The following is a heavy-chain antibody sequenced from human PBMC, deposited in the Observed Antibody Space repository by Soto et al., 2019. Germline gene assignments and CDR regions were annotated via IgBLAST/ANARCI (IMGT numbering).Heavy chain of an antibody. V-gene: IGHV3-30*18. D-gene: IGHD3-10*01. CDR1: GFTFSSYG. Sequence: PGGSLRLSCAASGFTFSSYGMHWVRQAPGKGLEWVAVISYDGNTKYYGDSVKGRFTISRDNFKDTLYLQMNSLRAEDTALYYCAKDPAMVRGVIITVSMDVWGQGTTVTVSS. CDR2: ISYDGNTK. J-gene: IGHJ6*02. CDR3: AKDPAMVRGVIITVSMDV.